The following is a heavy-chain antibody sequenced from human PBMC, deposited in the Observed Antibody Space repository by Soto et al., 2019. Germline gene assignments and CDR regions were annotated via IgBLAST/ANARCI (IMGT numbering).Heavy chain of an antibody. V-gene: IGHV3-21*01. J-gene: IGHJ3*01. CDR2: ISSGSDYI. CDR3: ARSPVGDAFNV. CDR1: GFTFSSYG. Sequence: EVQLVESGGGLVKPGGSLRLSCAASGFTFSSYGMNWVRQAPGKGLEWVSSISSGSDYIFYADSVKGRFTISRDNAKNSLLLQMNSLTAEDTAVYYCARSPVGDAFNVWGQGTVVTVSS.